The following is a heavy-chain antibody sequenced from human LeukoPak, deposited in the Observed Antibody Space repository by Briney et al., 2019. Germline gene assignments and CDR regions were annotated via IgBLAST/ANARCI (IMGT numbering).Heavy chain of an antibody. J-gene: IGHJ4*02. V-gene: IGHV4-4*02. CDR2: IYHSGST. CDR3: ARASVGAIPRVVDY. CDR1: GGSISSSSW. Sequence: PSETLSLTCAVSGGSISSSSWWSWVRQPPGKGLEWIGEIYHSGSTNYNPSLKSRVTISVDKSKNQFSLKLSSVTAADTAVYYCARASVGAIPRVVDYWGQGTLVTVSS. D-gene: IGHD1-26*01.